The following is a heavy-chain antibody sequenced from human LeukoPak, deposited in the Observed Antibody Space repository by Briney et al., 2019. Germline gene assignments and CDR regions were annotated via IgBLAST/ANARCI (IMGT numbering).Heavy chain of an antibody. V-gene: IGHV4-34*01. CDR3: ARLGRTSNWYFDL. Sequence: SETLSLTCAVYGGSFSGYYWSWIRQPPGKGLEWIGEINQSGSTNYNPSLKSRVTISLDTSKNQFSLKLSSVTAADTALYYCARLGRTSNWYFDLWGRGTLVTVSS. CDR2: INQSGST. J-gene: IGHJ2*01. CDR1: GGSFSGYY. D-gene: IGHD7-27*01.